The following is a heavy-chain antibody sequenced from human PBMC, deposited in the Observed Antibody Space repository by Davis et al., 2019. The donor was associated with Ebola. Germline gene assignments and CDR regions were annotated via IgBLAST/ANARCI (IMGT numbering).Heavy chain of an antibody. CDR2: INPNSGGT. CDR1: GYTFTGYY. CDR3: ARGNYDFWSAPWYFDY. J-gene: IGHJ4*02. V-gene: IGHV1-2*02. Sequence: ASVKVSCQASGYTFTGYYMHWVRQAPGQGLEWMGWINPNSGGTNYAQKFQGRVTMTRDTSISTAYMELSRLRSDDTAVYYCARGNYDFWSAPWYFDYWGQGTLVTVSS. D-gene: IGHD3-3*01.